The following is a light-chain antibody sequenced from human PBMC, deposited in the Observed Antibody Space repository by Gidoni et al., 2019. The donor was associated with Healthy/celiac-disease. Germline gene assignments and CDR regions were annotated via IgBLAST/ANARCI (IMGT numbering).Light chain of an antibody. Sequence: HSALTQPASLSVSPGPSITIPCTGTSSDVGGYNYVSWYQQHPGKAPKLMIYDVSNRPSGVSNRFSGSKSGNTASLTISGLQAEDEADYYCSSYTSSSTPGVVFGGGTKLTVL. CDR2: DVS. V-gene: IGLV2-14*03. CDR3: SSYTSSSTPGVV. J-gene: IGLJ2*01. CDR1: SSDVGGYNY.